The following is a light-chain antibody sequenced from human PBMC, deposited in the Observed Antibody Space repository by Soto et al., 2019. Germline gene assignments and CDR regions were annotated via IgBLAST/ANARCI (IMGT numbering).Light chain of an antibody. Sequence: EFALTRFPGTLPLPPRPRPTLSCRTSQSVSSGDLAWYQQKPGQATRLLISGASSRATGIPDRFSGSGSETDFTLTILRTEPDAFEVYYYHHYGTITFGQGTKLDIK. V-gene: IGKV3-20*01. CDR2: GAS. CDR1: QSVSSGD. J-gene: IGKJ5*01. CDR3: HHYGTIT.